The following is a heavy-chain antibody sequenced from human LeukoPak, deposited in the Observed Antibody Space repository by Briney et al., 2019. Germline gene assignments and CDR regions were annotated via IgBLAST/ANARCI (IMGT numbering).Heavy chain of an antibody. Sequence: HSGGSLRLSCAASGFTFSNYWMTWVRQAPGKGLEWVANIKQDGSVKYYVDSVKGRFTISRDNAKNSLYLQMNSLSADDTAIYYCAGGVEGHEYWGQGTLVTVSS. V-gene: IGHV3-7*01. J-gene: IGHJ4*02. CDR1: GFTFSNYW. CDR2: IKQDGSVK. CDR3: AGGVEGHEY.